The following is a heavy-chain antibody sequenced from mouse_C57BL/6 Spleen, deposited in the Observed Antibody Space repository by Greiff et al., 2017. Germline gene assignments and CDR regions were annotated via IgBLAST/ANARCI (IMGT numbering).Heavy chain of an antibody. Sequence: QVQLQQPGAELVKPGASVKLSCKASGYTFTSYWMHWVKQRPGQGLEWIGMIHPNSGSTNYNEKFKSKATLTVDKSSSTAYMQLSSLTSEDSAVYYCARTLYDYDNAMDYWGQGTSVTVSS. CDR1: GYTFTSYW. CDR3: ARTLYDYDNAMDY. CDR2: IHPNSGST. J-gene: IGHJ4*01. V-gene: IGHV1-64*01. D-gene: IGHD2-4*01.